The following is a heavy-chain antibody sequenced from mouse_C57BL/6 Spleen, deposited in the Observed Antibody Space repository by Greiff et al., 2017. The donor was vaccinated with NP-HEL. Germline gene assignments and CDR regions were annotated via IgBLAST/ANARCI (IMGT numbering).Heavy chain of an antibody. D-gene: IGHD6-1*01. CDR3: ARETSLCYFDY. Sequence: DVKLQESGPGLVKPSQSLSLTCSVTGYSITSGYYWNWIRQFPGNKLEWMGYISYDGSNNYNPSLKNRISITRDTSKNQFFLKLNSVTTEDTATYYCARETSLCYFDYWGQGTTLTVSS. V-gene: IGHV3-6*01. CDR1: GYSITSGYY. J-gene: IGHJ2*01. CDR2: ISYDGSN.